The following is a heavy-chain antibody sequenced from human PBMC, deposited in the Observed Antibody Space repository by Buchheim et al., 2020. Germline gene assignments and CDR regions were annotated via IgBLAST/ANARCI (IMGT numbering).Heavy chain of an antibody. D-gene: IGHD6-13*01. CDR2: IKQDGSEK. V-gene: IGHV3-7*01. J-gene: IGHJ4*02. CDR3: ARAGGTSWADY. Sequence: EVQLGESGGGLVQPGGSLRVSCAASGFTFSSYWMSWVRQAPGKGLEWVANIKQDGSEKNYADSVKGRFTISRDNAKNSLYLQMKSLRVEDTAVYYCARAGGTSWADYWGQGTL. CDR1: GFTFSSYW.